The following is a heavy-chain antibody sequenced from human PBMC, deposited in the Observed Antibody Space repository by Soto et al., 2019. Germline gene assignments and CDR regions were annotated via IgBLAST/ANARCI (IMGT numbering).Heavy chain of an antibody. Sequence: SETLSLTCTVSGGSISSGDYYWSWIRHHPAKGLEWIGNIYYSGSTYYNPSLKSRVTISVDTSQNQFSLKLNSVTAADTAVYYCARVRGYFDYWGQGTLVTVSS. J-gene: IGHJ4*02. V-gene: IGHV4-31*03. CDR2: IYYSGST. CDR3: ARVRGYFDY. CDR1: GGSISSGDYY.